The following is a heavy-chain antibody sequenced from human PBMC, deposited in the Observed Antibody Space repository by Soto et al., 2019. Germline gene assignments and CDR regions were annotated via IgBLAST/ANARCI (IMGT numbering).Heavy chain of an antibody. J-gene: IGHJ4*02. Sequence: ASVKVSCKASGYTFTSYGISWVRQAPGQGLEWMGWISAYNGNTNYAQKLQGRVTMTTDTSTSTAYMELRSLRSDDTAVYYCARDSRYSSSTAPDYWGQGTLVTVSS. V-gene: IGHV1-18*01. D-gene: IGHD6-6*01. CDR3: ARDSRYSSSTAPDY. CDR2: ISAYNGNT. CDR1: GYTFTSYG.